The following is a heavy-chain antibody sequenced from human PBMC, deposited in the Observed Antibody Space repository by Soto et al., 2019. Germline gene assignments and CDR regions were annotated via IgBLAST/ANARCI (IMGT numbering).Heavy chain of an antibody. CDR3: ARVRIAAAGTDWFDP. V-gene: IGHV5-51*01. Sequence: GDSLKISCKGYGYSFTSYLIGWVRQMPGKGLEWMGIIYPGDSDTRYSPSFQGQVTISADKSISTAYLQWSSLKASDTAMYYCARVRIAAAGTDWFDPWGQGTLVTVSS. D-gene: IGHD6-13*01. J-gene: IGHJ5*02. CDR1: GYSFTSYL. CDR2: IYPGDSDT.